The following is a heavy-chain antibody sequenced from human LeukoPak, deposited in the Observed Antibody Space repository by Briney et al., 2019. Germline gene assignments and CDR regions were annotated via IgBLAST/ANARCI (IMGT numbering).Heavy chain of an antibody. J-gene: IGHJ4*02. CDR1: GDSVSSNSAT. Sequence: SQTLSLTCAISGDSVSSNSATWNWIRQSPSRGLEWLGRTYYMSKWNNDYAAAVKSRITINPDISKNQFSLELNSVTPEDTAVYYCVRGWEYSSGWYYFDYWGQGTLVTVSS. CDR2: TYYMSKWNN. D-gene: IGHD6-19*01. CDR3: VRGWEYSSGWYYFDY. V-gene: IGHV6-1*01.